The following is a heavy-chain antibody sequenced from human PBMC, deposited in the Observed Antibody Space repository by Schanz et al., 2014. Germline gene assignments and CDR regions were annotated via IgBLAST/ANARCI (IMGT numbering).Heavy chain of an antibody. CDR3: AREQITTEGGLVDY. CDR2: ICGDGTNK. J-gene: IGHJ4*01. Sequence: QVQLVESGGGLVKPGGSLRLSCAASGFTFSDYYMSWIRQAPGKGLEWVTYICGDGTNKYYADSVKGRFTISRDNAKNSLYLQMNSLTAEDTAVYYCAREQITTEGGLVDYWGHGTLVTVSS. D-gene: IGHD1-1*01. CDR1: GFTFSDYY. V-gene: IGHV3-11*01.